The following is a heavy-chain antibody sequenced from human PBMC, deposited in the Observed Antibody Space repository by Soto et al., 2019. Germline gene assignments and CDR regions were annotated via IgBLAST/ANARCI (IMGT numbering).Heavy chain of an antibody. D-gene: IGHD3-22*01. Sequence: EVQLVESGGDLVQRGGSLRLSCAVSGFTFSMYSMNWVRQAPGKGLEWVSYISSSSSVIYYADSVKGRFTVARDNAKNALYLQMNSLRDEDTAVYYCARVAAGATSYYSGSGYDDPSDIWGQGTMVTVSS. J-gene: IGHJ3*02. CDR3: ARVAAGATSYYSGSGYDDPSDI. V-gene: IGHV3-48*02. CDR2: ISSSSSVI. CDR1: GFTFSMYS.